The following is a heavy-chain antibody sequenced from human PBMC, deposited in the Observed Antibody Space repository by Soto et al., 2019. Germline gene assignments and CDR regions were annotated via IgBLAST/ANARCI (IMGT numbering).Heavy chain of an antibody. D-gene: IGHD3-22*01. V-gene: IGHV1-18*04. CDR1: GYTFTSYG. CDR3: ASDHPGIVVDPRAGFDY. CDR2: ISAYNGNT. J-gene: IGHJ4*02. Sequence: GASVKVSCKASGYTFTSYGISWVRQAPGQGLEWMGWISAYNGNTNYAQKLQGRVTMTTDTSTSTAYMELRSLRSDDTAVYYCASDHPGIVVDPRAGFDYWGQGTLVTVSS.